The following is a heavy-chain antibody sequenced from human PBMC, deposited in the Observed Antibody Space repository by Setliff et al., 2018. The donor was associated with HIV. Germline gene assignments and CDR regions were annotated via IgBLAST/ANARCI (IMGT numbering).Heavy chain of an antibody. Sequence: GGSLRLSCAASGFTFSTYSMNWVRQAPGKGLEWVSYISDSSSTIYYAGSVRGRFTISRDNARNSLYLQMNSLKTEDTAVYYCTRAKEVWGQGTLVTVSS. J-gene: IGHJ4*02. CDR3: TRAKEV. CDR2: ISDSSSTI. V-gene: IGHV3-48*01. CDR1: GFTFSTYS.